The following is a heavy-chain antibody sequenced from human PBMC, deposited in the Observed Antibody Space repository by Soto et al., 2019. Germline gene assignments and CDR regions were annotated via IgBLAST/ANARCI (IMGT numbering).Heavy chain of an antibody. D-gene: IGHD6-6*01. CDR1: GYTFTKYD. CDR3: ARLIGSSSYYYYGMDV. V-gene: IGHV1-3*01. J-gene: IGHJ6*02. CDR2: INAGNGNT. Sequence: ASVKVSCKASGYTFTKYDMHWVRQAPGQRLEWMGWINAGNGNTKYSQKFQGRVTITRYTSASTAYMELSSLRSEDTAVYYCARLIGSSSYYYYGMDVWGQGTTVTVSS.